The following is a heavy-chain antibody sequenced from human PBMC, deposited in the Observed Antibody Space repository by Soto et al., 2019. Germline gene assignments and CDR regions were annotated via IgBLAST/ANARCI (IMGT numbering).Heavy chain of an antibody. D-gene: IGHD3-9*01. V-gene: IGHV4-31*03. CDR2: IYYSGST. Sequence: SETLSLTCTVSGGSISSGGYYWSWIRQHPGKGLEWIGYIYYSGSTYYNPSLKSRVTISVDTSKNQFSLKLSSVTAADTAVYYCARGSVDYDILTGYPLSYFDYWGQGTLVTVSS. CDR3: ARGSVDYDILTGYPLSYFDY. J-gene: IGHJ4*02. CDR1: GGSISSGGYY.